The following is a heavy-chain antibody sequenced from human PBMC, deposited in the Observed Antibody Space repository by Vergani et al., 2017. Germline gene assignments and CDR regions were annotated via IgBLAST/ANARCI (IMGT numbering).Heavy chain of an antibody. CDR3: ARHRLRSSGWYDPFDY. D-gene: IGHD6-19*01. CDR1: GGSISSSSYY. CDR2: IYYSGST. Sequence: QLQLQESGPGLVKPSETLSLTCTVSGGSISSSSYYWGWIRQPPGKGLEWIGSIYYSGSTYYNPSHKSRVTISVDTSKNQFSRKLSSVTSADTAVYYCARHRLRSSGWYDPFDYWGQGTLVTVSS. V-gene: IGHV4-39*01. J-gene: IGHJ4*02.